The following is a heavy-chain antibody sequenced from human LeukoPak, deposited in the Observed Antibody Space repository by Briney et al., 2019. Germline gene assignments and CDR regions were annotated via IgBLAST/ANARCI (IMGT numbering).Heavy chain of an antibody. J-gene: IGHJ5*02. V-gene: IGHV4-39*07. CDR1: GGSINSINYY. CDR3: ASGSSGWFDP. D-gene: IGHD6-19*01. Sequence: SETLSLTCTVSGGSINSINYYWGWIRQPPGKGLEWIGNIYYSGPTYYNPSLKSRVTISIDTSKNQFSLKLSSVNAADTAVYYCASGSSGWFDPWGQGTLVTVSS. CDR2: IYYSGPT.